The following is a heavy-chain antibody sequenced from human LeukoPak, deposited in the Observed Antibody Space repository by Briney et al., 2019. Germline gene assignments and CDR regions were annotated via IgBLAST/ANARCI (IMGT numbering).Heavy chain of an antibody. V-gene: IGHV3-23*01. CDR1: GFTFSSYA. D-gene: IGHD3-10*01. Sequence: GGSLRLSCAASGFTFSSYAMSWVRQAPGKGLEWVSAISGSGGSTYYADSVKGRFTISRDNSKNTLYLQMNSLRAGDTAVYYCVLWFGEFIDYWGQGTLVTVSS. CDR2: ISGSGGST. CDR3: VLWFGEFIDY. J-gene: IGHJ4*02.